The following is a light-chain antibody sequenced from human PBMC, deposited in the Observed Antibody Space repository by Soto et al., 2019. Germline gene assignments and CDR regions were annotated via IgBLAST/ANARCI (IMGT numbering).Light chain of an antibody. CDR2: KAS. Sequence: IHLTQAPSSLSASVGARVTISCRATQGLGTYLTWYQQKPGKAPNLLISKASSLESGVPSRFSGSGSGTEFTLTISSLQPDDFATYYCQQYNSFRAFGQGTKVAIK. CDR3: QQYNSFRA. CDR1: QGLGTY. V-gene: IGKV1-5*03. J-gene: IGKJ1*01.